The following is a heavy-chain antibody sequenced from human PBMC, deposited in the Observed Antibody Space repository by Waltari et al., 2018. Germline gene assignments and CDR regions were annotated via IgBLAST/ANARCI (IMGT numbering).Heavy chain of an antibody. CDR2: IYHSGST. J-gene: IGHJ4*02. D-gene: IGHD6-19*01. CDR1: GYSISSGYY. Sequence: QVQLQESGPGLVKPSETLSLTCAVSGYSISSGYYWGWIRQPPGKGLEWSGSIYHSGSTYYNPSLKSRVTISVDTSKNQFSLKLSSVTAADTAVYYCARRKVAGTPEPDYWGQGTLVTVSS. CDR3: ARRKVAGTPEPDY. V-gene: IGHV4-38-2*01.